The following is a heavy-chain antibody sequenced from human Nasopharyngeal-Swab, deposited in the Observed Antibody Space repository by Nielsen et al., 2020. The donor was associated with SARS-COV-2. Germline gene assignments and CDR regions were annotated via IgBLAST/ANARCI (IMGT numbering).Heavy chain of an antibody. CDR1: GFTFSSYG. J-gene: IGHJ6*03. D-gene: IGHD6-13*01. CDR2: ISYDGSNK. Sequence: GGSLRLSCAASGFTFSSYGMHWVRQAPGKGLEWVAVISYDGSNKYYADSVKGRFTISRDNSKNTLYLQMNSLRAEDTAVYYCAKDAAARLPPFYYYYMDVWGKGTTVTVSS. CDR3: AKDAAARLPPFYYYYMDV. V-gene: IGHV3-30*18.